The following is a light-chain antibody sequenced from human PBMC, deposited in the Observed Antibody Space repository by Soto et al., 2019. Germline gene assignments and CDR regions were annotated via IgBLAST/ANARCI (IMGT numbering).Light chain of an antibody. Sequence: QSVLTQPPSASGTPGQRVTISCSGTTSNIGSNSVNWFQHLPGTAPKLLIITNNQRPSGVPDRVSGYKSGTCASLVISGLQSEDEADYYCATWDDSLKGVFGTGTKVTVL. CDR3: ATWDDSLKGV. J-gene: IGLJ1*01. V-gene: IGLV1-44*01. CDR2: TNN. CDR1: TSNIGSNS.